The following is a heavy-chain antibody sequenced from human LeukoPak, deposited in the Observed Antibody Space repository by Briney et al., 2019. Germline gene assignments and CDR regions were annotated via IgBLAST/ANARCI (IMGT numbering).Heavy chain of an antibody. CDR1: GFTFSSYA. CDR3: ARDDVATVFDY. V-gene: IGHV3-23*01. Sequence: GGSLRLSCAASGFTFSSYAMSRVRQAPGRGLEWVSGVSGRGGSTYYADSVKGRFTISRDNSKNTLYLQMNSLRAEDTAVYYCARDDVATVFDYWGQGTLVTVSS. CDR2: VSGRGGST. J-gene: IGHJ4*02.